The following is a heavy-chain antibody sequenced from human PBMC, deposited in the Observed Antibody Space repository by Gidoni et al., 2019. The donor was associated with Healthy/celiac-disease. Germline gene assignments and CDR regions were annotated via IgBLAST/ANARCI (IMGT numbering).Heavy chain of an antibody. CDR3: ARDFGGEWVRGYDY. CDR1: GGSISSSNW. V-gene: IGHV4-4*02. J-gene: IGHJ4*02. CDR2: IYHSGST. D-gene: IGHD3-10*01. Sequence: QVQLQESGPGLVKPSGTLSLTCAVSGGSISSSNWWSWVRQPPGKGLELIGEIYHSGSTNFNPSLTRRVTISVDKSKNQFSLKLSSVTAADTAVYYCARDFGGEWVRGYDYWGQGTLVTVSS.